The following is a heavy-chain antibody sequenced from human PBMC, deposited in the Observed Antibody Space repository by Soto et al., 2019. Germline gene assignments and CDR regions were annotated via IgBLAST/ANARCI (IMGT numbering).Heavy chain of an antibody. D-gene: IGHD3-10*01. CDR2: ISATRAKI. J-gene: IGHJ4*02. Sequence: EVQLVESGGGLVQPGGSLRLSCAASGFKFNYYAMNWVRQVPGKGLELVSYISATRAKIDYADSVKGRFTISRDNARNSLYLQMNSLRDEDTAVYHCVADSLYVSHWFSHFDQWGRGTLVTVSS. V-gene: IGHV3-48*02. CDR1: GFKFNYYA. CDR3: VADSLYVSHWFSHFDQ.